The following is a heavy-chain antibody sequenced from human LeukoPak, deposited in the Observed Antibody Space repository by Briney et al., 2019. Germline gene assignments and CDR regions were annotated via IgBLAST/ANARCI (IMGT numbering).Heavy chain of an antibody. CDR2: IYYSGST. J-gene: IGHJ5*02. D-gene: IGHD3-3*01. CDR3: ARVQIFGVVITLTRFDP. CDR1: GGSISSSSYY. V-gene: IGHV4-39*01. Sequence: SETLSLTCTVSGGSISSSSYYWGWIRQPPGKGLEWIGSIYYSGSTYYNPSLKSGVTISVDTSKNQFSLKLSSVTAADTAVYYCARVQIFGVVITLTRFDPWAREPWSPSPQ.